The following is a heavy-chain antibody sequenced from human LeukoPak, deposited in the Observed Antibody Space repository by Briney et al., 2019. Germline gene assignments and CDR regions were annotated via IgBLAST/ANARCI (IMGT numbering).Heavy chain of an antibody. CDR2: IRYDGSNK. V-gene: IGHV3-30*02. J-gene: IGHJ3*02. CDR1: GFTFSSYG. Sequence: GGSLRLSCAASGFTFSSYGMHWVRQAPGKGLEWVAFIRYDGSNKYYADSVKGRFTISRDNSKNTLYLQMNSLRAEDTAVYYCAKIPMIVVVNNRDAFDIWGRGTMVTVSS. D-gene: IGHD3-22*01. CDR3: AKIPMIVVVNNRDAFDI.